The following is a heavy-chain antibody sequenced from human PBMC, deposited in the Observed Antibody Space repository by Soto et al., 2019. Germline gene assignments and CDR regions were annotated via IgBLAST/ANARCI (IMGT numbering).Heavy chain of an antibody. J-gene: IGHJ4*02. CDR3: AGTGYSNSWYEDYFDC. D-gene: IGHD6-13*01. CDR1: GFSFSAAA. Sequence: EVQLVESGGGLVQPGGSLKLSCVASGFSFSAAAMHWVRQASGKGLEWVGRIRSKANNFATAYAASVNGRFTISRDDSKNTAYLQMNSLKTEDTAVYFCAGTGYSNSWYEDYFDCWGQGTLVTVSS. CDR2: IRSKANNFAT. V-gene: IGHV3-73*02.